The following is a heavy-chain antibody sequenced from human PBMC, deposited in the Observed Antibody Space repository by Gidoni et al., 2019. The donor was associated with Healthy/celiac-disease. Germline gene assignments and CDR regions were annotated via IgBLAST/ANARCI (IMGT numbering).Heavy chain of an antibody. J-gene: IGHJ4*02. V-gene: IGHV5-51*01. CDR2: IFPADSDT. Sequence: EVQLVQSGAEVKKPGESLKISCQTPGYSFSTNWIGWVRQIPGKGLEWMGLIFPADSDTRYSPSFQGQVTISADKSISTAYLQWSSLKASDTAIYYCATATVTKGSDFDYWGQGTLVTVSS. CDR3: ATATVTKGSDFDY. CDR1: GYSFSTNW. D-gene: IGHD4-17*01.